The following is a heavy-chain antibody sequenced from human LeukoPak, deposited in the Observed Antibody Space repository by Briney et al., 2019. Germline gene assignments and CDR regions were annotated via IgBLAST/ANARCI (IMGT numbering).Heavy chain of an antibody. J-gene: IGHJ4*02. V-gene: IGHV3-23*01. CDR2: ITGSGANT. CDR1: GITFTNYA. CDR3: ATLSGPGETLDY. Sequence: PGGSLRLSCAASGITFTNYAMSWVRQAPGKGLERVSAITGSGANTYYADSVKGRFTISRDNSKNTLYLQMYSLRAADTAVYYCATLSGPGETLDYWGQGTLVTVSS. D-gene: IGHD3-16*01.